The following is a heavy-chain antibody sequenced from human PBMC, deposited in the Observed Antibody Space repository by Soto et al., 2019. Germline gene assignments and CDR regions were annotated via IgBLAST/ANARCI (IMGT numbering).Heavy chain of an antibody. CDR1: EFTFNIYG. Sequence: QVQLVESGGGVVQPGRSLRLSCAASEFTFNIYGMHWVRQAPDKGLEWVAVISFDGMIKYCAESVKGRFTISRDNFKNTVYLQMDSLRAEDTAMYYCAKDLNMKVVSPPGWFEPWGQGTRVTVSS. CDR2: ISFDGMIK. D-gene: IGHD3-22*01. J-gene: IGHJ5*02. CDR3: AKDLNMKVVSPPGWFEP. V-gene: IGHV3-30*18.